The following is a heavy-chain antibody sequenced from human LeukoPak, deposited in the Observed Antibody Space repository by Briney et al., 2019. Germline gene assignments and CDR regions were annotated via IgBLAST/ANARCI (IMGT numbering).Heavy chain of an antibody. Sequence: SVKVSCKASGGTFSSYAISWVRQAPGHGLEWMGGIIPIFGTANYAQKFQGRVTITADESTSTAYMELSSLRSEDTAVYYCARGRGEQWLAQDAFDIWGQGTMVTVSS. J-gene: IGHJ3*02. CDR1: GGTFSSYA. D-gene: IGHD6-19*01. V-gene: IGHV1-69*01. CDR3: ARGRGEQWLAQDAFDI. CDR2: IIPIFGTA.